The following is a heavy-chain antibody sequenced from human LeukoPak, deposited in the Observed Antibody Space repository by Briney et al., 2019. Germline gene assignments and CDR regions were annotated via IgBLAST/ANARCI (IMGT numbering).Heavy chain of an antibody. Sequence: PSETLSLTCTVSGYSISSGYYWSWIRQPPGKGPEWIGSIFHSGSVYYNPSLQSRVTISVDTSTNRFSLKLTSVTAADTALYYCARVVASTSIDSWGQGTLVTVSS. CDR1: GYSISSGYY. CDR2: IFHSGSV. V-gene: IGHV4-38-2*02. CDR3: ARVVASTSIDS. J-gene: IGHJ4*02. D-gene: IGHD2-15*01.